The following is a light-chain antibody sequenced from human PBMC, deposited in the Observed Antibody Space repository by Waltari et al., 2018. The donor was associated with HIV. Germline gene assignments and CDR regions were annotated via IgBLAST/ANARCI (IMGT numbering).Light chain of an antibody. J-gene: IGKJ2*01. CDR1: QSVLYSSNNKNY. Sequence: IVMTQFPDSLAVSLGERPTINCKSRQSVLYSSNNKNYLAWYQQKPGQPPKLLIFWASTRESGVPDRFSGSGSGTDFTLTISSLQAEDVAVYYCQQYYGSPYTFGQGTKLE. V-gene: IGKV4-1*01. CDR2: WAS. CDR3: QQYYGSPYT.